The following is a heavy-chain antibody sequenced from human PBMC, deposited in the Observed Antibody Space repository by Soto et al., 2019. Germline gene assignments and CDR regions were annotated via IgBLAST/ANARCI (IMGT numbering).Heavy chain of an antibody. J-gene: IGHJ4*02. D-gene: IGHD5-18*01. CDR3: ATSIGYSYGHDY. CDR1: GGTFSSYA. CDR2: IIPISGTA. Sequence: GASVKVSCKASGGTFSSYAISWVRQAPGQGLEWMGGIIPISGTANYAQKFQDRVTITGDVSTSTAYMELSSLRSEDTAVYYCATSIGYSYGHDYWGQGTPVTVSS. V-gene: IGHV1-69*13.